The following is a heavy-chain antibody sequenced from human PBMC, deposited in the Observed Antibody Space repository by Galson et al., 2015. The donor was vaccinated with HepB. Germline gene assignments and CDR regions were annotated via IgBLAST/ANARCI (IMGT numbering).Heavy chain of an antibody. V-gene: IGHV3-21*01. CDR1: GFTFSTYS. CDR2: ITSSSRNM. Sequence: SLRLSCAASGFTFSTYSMNWVRQAPGKGLEWVSSITSSSRNMYYADSVKGRFTISRDNAKNSLYLQMNRLRVEDTAVYYCAKDRGYSSSWYLGPYYYYGLDDWGRGTTVTVSS. J-gene: IGHJ6*02. CDR3: AKDRGYSSSWYLGPYYYYGLDD. D-gene: IGHD6-13*01.